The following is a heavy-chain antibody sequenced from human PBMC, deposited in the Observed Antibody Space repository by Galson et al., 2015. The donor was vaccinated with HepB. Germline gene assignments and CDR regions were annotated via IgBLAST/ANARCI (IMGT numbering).Heavy chain of an antibody. CDR3: ARAMTLNWFDP. CDR2: ISYDGSNK. Sequence: SLRLSCAASGFTFSSYAMHWVRQAPGKGLEWVAVISYDGSNKYYADSVKDRFTISRDNSKNTLYLQMNSLRAEDTAVYYCARAMTLNWFDPWGQGTLVTVSS. CDR1: GFTFSSYA. J-gene: IGHJ5*02. V-gene: IGHV3-30-3*01.